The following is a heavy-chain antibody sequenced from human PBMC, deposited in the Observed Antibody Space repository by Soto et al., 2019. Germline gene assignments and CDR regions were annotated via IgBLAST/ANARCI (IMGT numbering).Heavy chain of an antibody. V-gene: IGHV4-31*03. J-gene: IGHJ5*02. CDR1: GGSISSGGYY. Sequence: PSETLSLTCTVSGGSISSGGYYWSWIRQHPGKGLEWIGYIYYSGSTYYNPSLKSRVTISVDTSKNQFSLKLSSVTAADTAVYYCARASGLTDPWVWFDPWGQGALVTVSS. D-gene: IGHD6-25*01. CDR3: ARASGLTDPWVWFDP. CDR2: IYYSGST.